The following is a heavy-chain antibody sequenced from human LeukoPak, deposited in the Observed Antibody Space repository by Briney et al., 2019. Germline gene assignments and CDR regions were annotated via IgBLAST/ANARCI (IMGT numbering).Heavy chain of an antibody. D-gene: IGHD6-19*01. CDR3: ARAQGSIAVPDY. V-gene: IGHV3-11*06. CDR2: ISSSSSYT. J-gene: IGHJ4*02. Sequence: GGSLRLSCAASGFTFSDYYMSWIRQPPGKGLEWVSYISSSSSYTNYADSVKGRFTISRDNAKSSLYLQMNSLRAEDTAVYYCARAQGSIAVPDYWGQGTLVTVSS. CDR1: GFTFSDYY.